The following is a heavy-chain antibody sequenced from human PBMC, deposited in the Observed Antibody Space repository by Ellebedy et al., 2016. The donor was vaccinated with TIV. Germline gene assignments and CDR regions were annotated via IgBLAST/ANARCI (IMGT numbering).Heavy chain of an antibody. CDR2: ISGSGGST. CDR3: AKRRIAVAGWGFFDY. Sequence: GESLKISXAASGFTFSSYAMSWVRQAPGKGLEWVSAISGSGGSTYYADSVKGRFTISRDNSKNTLYLQMNSLRAEDTAVYYCAKRRIAVAGWGFFDYWGQGTLVTVSS. V-gene: IGHV3-23*01. D-gene: IGHD6-19*01. J-gene: IGHJ4*02. CDR1: GFTFSSYA.